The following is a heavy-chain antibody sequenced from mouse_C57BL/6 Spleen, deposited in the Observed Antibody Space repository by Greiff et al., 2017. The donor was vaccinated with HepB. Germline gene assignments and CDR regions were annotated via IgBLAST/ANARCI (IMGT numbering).Heavy chain of an antibody. V-gene: IGHV5-6*01. J-gene: IGHJ2*01. CDR2: ISSGGSYT. CDR3: ARHATAQATWFDY. D-gene: IGHD3-2*02. CDR1: GFTFSSYG. Sequence: VQLKESGGDLVKPGGSLKLSCAASGFTFSSYGMSWVRQTPDKRLEWVATISSGGSYTYYPDSVKGRFTISRNNAKNTLYLQMSSLKSEDTAMYYCARHATAQATWFDYWGQGTTLTVSS.